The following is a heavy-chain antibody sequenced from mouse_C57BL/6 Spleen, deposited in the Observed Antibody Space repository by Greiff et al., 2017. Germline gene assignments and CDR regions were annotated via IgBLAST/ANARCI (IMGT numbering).Heavy chain of an antibody. Sequence: QVQLQQSGPELVKPGASVTISCKASGYTFTDYYINWVKQRPGQGLEWIGWFFPGSGNTKYNEKFTGKATLPVDTSSSPACMQLSSLTSEDSAVYFCARYGNYGWYFDVWGTGTTVTVSS. J-gene: IGHJ1*03. CDR1: GYTFTDYY. V-gene: IGHV1-84*01. D-gene: IGHD2-1*01. CDR3: ARYGNYGWYFDV. CDR2: FFPGSGNT.